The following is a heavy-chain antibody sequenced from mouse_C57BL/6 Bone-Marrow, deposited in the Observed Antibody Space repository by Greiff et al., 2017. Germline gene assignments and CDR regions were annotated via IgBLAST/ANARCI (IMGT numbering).Heavy chain of an antibody. Sequence: VKLQESGAELAKPGASVKLSCKASGYTFTSYWMHWVKQRPGQGLEWIGYINPSSGYTKYNQKFKDKATLTADKSSSTAYMQLSSLTYEDSAVDYCARGEDYYGSSYGGAWFAYWGQGTLVTVSA. CDR3: ARGEDYYGSSYGGAWFAY. V-gene: IGHV1-7*01. J-gene: IGHJ3*01. D-gene: IGHD1-1*01. CDR2: INPSSGYT. CDR1: GYTFTSYW.